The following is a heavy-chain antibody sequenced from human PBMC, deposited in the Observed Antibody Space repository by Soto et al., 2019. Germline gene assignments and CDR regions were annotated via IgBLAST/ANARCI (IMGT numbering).Heavy chain of an antibody. V-gene: IGHV3-30*18. Sequence: QVHLVESGGGVVQPGRSLTISCVGSGFAFSTYGMHWVRQAPAKGLEWVALISYDGTDKYYADSVKGRFSISRDNSKQKLSLQMDSLRPEDTAVYYCAKDFGAWSDSWGQGTLVNVS. CDR2: ISYDGTDK. CDR3: AKDFGAWSDS. D-gene: IGHD6-19*01. CDR1: GFAFSTYG. J-gene: IGHJ5*02.